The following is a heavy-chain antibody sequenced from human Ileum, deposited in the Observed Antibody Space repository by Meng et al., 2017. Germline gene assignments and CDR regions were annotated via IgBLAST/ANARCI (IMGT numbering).Heavy chain of an antibody. V-gene: IGHV4-30-4*01. D-gene: IGHD1-26*01. CDR3: AASLDGNRFDP. CDR2: IFDTGPP. CDR1: GGSVSSGDYY. Sequence: QLQESGPGLVKSSQTLSLTCTVSGGSVSSGDYYWSWIRQPPGKGLEWIGYIFDTGPPSYSPPLRSRLSISMDTSKNQFSLRLTSVSAADTAVYYCAASLDGNRFDPWGQGTLVTVSS. J-gene: IGHJ5*02.